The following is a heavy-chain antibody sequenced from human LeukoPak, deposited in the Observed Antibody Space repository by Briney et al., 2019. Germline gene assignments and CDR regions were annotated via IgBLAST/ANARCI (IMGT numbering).Heavy chain of an antibody. Sequence: PGGSLRLSCAASGFTFSSYAMTWVRQAPGKGLEWVSAISRSNGSTYYADSVKGRFTISRDNSKNTLYLQMNSLRAEDTAVYYCAKCPPEGIAAAGNYGMDVWGQGTTVTVSS. J-gene: IGHJ6*02. CDR2: ISRSNGST. D-gene: IGHD6-13*01. CDR3: AKCPPEGIAAAGNYGMDV. V-gene: IGHV3-23*01. CDR1: GFTFSSYA.